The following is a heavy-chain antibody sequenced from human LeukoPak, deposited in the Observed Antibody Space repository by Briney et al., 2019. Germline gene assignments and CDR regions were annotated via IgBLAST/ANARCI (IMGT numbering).Heavy chain of an antibody. V-gene: IGHV3-33*06. Sequence: PGGSLRLSCAASGFTFSSYGMHRVRQAPGKGLEWVAVIWYDGSNKYYAASVKGRFTISRDNSKNTLYLQMNSLRAEGTAVYYCAKDMTTVTTAFDYWGQGTLVTVSS. CDR1: GFTFSSYG. D-gene: IGHD4-17*01. J-gene: IGHJ4*02. CDR3: AKDMTTVTTAFDY. CDR2: IWYDGSNK.